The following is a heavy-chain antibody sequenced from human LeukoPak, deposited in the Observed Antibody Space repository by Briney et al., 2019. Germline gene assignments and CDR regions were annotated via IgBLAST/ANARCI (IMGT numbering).Heavy chain of an antibody. D-gene: IGHD3-22*01. CDR2: IKQDGSEK. CDR1: GFTFNSNW. V-gene: IGHV3-7*01. J-gene: IGHJ4*02. CDR3: ARDKYYDRYFDS. Sequence: GGSLRLSCVASGFTFNSNWMSWVRQAPGKGLEWVANIKQDGSEKYYVDSVKGRFTISRDNAKNSLSPQMNSLRAEDTAVYYCARDKYYDRYFDSWGQGTLVTVSS.